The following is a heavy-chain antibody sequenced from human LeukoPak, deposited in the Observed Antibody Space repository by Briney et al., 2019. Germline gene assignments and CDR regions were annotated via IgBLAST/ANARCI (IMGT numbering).Heavy chain of an antibody. CDR1: GGTFSSYA. CDR2: IIPIFGTA. D-gene: IGHD3-22*01. CDR3: ARREDYYDSSGYYYTPLEY. Sequence: GASVKVSCKASGGTFSSYAISWVRQAPGQGLEWMGGIIPIFGTANYAQKFQGRVTITADESTSTAYMELSSLRSEDTAVYYCARREDYYDSSGYYYTPLEYWGQGTLVTVSS. J-gene: IGHJ4*02. V-gene: IGHV1-69*13.